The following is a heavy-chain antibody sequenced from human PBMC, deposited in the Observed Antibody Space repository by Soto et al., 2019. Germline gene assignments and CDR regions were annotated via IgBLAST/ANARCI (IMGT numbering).Heavy chain of an antibody. V-gene: IGHV4-59*01. J-gene: IGHJ5*02. Sequence: SETLSLTCTVSGGSISSYYWSWIRQPPGKGLEWIGYIYYSGSTNYNPSLESRVTISVDTSKNQFSLKLSSVTAADTAVYYCARGARDDFWSGYYSPWFDPWGQGTLVTVSS. CDR3: ARGARDDFWSGYYSPWFDP. CDR2: IYYSGST. D-gene: IGHD3-3*01. CDR1: GGSISSYY.